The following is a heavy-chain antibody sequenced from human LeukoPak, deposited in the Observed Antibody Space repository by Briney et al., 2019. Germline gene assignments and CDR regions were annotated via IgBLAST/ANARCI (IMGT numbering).Heavy chain of an antibody. V-gene: IGHV4-61*01. J-gene: IGHJ3*02. CDR3: ARPSRSVSTAGAFDI. CDR2: IYYSGGT. Sequence: KPSETLSLTCTVSGGSISSNNYFWSWIRQPPGKGLEWIGYIYYSGGTNYNPSLKSRVTISVDTSKNQFSLKLSSVTAADTAVYYCARPSRSVSTAGAFDIWGQGTMVTVSS. CDR1: GGSISSNNYF. D-gene: IGHD5/OR15-5a*01.